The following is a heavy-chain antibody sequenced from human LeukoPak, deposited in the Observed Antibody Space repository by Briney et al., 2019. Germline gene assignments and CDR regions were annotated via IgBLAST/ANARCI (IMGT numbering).Heavy chain of an antibody. J-gene: IGHJ3*02. V-gene: IGHV3-48*01. CDR1: GFTFSSYS. CDR3: ARAPSSWFGELLSTDAFDI. Sequence: GGSLRLSCAASGFTFSSYSMNWVRQAPGKGLEWVSYISSSSSTIYYADSVKGRFTISRDNAKNSLYLQMNSLRAEDTAVYYCARAPSSWFGELLSTDAFDIWGQGTMVTVSS. D-gene: IGHD3-10*01. CDR2: ISSSSSTI.